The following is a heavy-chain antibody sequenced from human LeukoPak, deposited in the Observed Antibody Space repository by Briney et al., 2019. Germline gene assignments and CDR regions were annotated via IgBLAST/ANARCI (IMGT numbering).Heavy chain of an antibody. D-gene: IGHD6-13*01. CDR3: AKAEAAYSSSTYDY. Sequence: PGGSLRLSCAASGFTFSSYAMSWVRQAPGKGLEWVSAISGSGGSTYYADSVKGRFTISRDNAKNTLYLQMNSPRAEDTAVYYCAKAEAAYSSSTYDYWGQGTLVTVSS. J-gene: IGHJ4*02. V-gene: IGHV3-23*01. CDR2: ISGSGGST. CDR1: GFTFSSYA.